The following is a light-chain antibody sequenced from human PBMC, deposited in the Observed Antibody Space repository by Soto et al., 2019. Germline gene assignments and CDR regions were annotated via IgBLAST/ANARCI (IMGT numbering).Light chain of an antibody. CDR2: GAS. CDR1: QSVNSN. Sequence: EIVMTQSPATLSVSPGERPTLSCRASQSVNSNLAWYQQKPGQAPRLLIFGASTVANGVPAMCSGSGSGTEFTFIVSSLQYEDFAVYFCQQYNNWPTFGHGTKVEIK. CDR3: QQYNNWPT. V-gene: IGKV3-15*01. J-gene: IGKJ1*01.